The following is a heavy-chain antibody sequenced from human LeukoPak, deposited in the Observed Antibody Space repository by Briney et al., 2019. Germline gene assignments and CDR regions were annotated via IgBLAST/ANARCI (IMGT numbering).Heavy chain of an antibody. V-gene: IGHV4-34*01. CDR3: ARLPRGTMVRGVSH. CDR2: INHSGRT. Sequence: SETLSLTCAVYGGSLSGYYWRWVRQPPGKGVEWVGEINHSGRTNYNPSLKRRVTISVETSKNQFSLKLSSVTAADTAVYYCARLPRGTMVRGVSHWGQGTLVTVSS. J-gene: IGHJ4*02. D-gene: IGHD3-10*01. CDR1: GGSLSGYY.